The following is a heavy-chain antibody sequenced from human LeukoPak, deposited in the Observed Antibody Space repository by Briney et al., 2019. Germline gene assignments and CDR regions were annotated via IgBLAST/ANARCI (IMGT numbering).Heavy chain of an antibody. CDR3: AKDRERTVAEPSDY. D-gene: IGHD4-23*01. CDR1: GFTFSSYA. CDR2: ISGSGGST. Sequence: PGGSLRLSCAASGFTFSSYAMSWVRQAPGKGLEWVSAISGSGGSTYYADSVKGRFTISRDNSKNTLYPQMNSLRAEDTAVYYCAKDRERTVAEPSDYWGQGTLVTVSS. V-gene: IGHV3-23*01. J-gene: IGHJ4*02.